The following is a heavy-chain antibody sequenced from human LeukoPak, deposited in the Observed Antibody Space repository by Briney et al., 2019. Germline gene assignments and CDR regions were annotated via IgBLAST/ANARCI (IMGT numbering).Heavy chain of an antibody. D-gene: IGHD3-10*01. CDR3: AREGYYGSGSPPSLYFDY. Sequence: GGSLRLSCVGSGFTSIAYALTWARQAPGTGLEWVSGISGGGVTTYYADSVKGRFTISRDNSRSTLYLQMNSLRPEDTAIYYCAREGYYGSGSPPSLYFDYWGQGTLVTVSS. CDR1: GFTSIAYA. CDR2: ISGGGVTT. J-gene: IGHJ4*02. V-gene: IGHV3-23*01.